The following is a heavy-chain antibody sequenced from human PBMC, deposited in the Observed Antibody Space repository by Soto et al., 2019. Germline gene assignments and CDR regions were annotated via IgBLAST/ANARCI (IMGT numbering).Heavy chain of an antibody. CDR3: ARGYCSGGSCYLGAFDI. Sequence: ASVKVSCKASGYTFTSYGISWVRQAPGQGLEWMGWISAYNGNTNYAQKLQGRVTMTTDTSTSTAYMELRSLRSDDTAVYYCARGYCSGGSCYLGAFDIWGQGTMVTVSS. CDR2: ISAYNGNT. V-gene: IGHV1-18*01. D-gene: IGHD2-15*01. J-gene: IGHJ3*02. CDR1: GYTFTSYG.